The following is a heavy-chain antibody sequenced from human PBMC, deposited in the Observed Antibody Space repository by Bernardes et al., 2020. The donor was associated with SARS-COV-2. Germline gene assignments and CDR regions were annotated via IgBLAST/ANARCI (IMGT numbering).Heavy chain of an antibody. CDR1: GGSISSYS. CDR3: ARGTLTSRATYYFDY. J-gene: IGHJ4*02. CDR2: IYQSGTT. V-gene: IGHV4-30-2*01. Sequence: SETLSLTCTVSGGSISSYSWSWIRQPPGKGLEWIGYIYQSGTTYYNPSLKSRVTISLDRSKTHFSLNLSSVTAADTAMYYCARGTLTSRATYYFDYWGQGTLVTVSS.